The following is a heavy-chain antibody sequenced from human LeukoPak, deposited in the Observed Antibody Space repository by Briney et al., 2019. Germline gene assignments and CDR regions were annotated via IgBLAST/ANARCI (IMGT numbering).Heavy chain of an antibody. J-gene: IGHJ3*02. Sequence: ASVKVSCKASRGTFSSYAISWVRQAPGQGLEWMGGIIPIFGTANYAQKFQGRVTITADESTSTAYMELSSLRSEDTAVYYCARVSYYGSGSYFGAFDIGGQGTMVTVSS. V-gene: IGHV1-69*13. CDR2: IIPIFGTA. CDR1: RGTFSSYA. CDR3: ARVSYYGSGSYFGAFDI. D-gene: IGHD3-10*01.